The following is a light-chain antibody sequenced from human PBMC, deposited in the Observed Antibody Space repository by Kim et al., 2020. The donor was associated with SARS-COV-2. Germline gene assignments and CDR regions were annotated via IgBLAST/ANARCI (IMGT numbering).Light chain of an antibody. Sequence: EIVMAQSPATLSVSPGERATLSCRASQSVNTNLAWYQQKPGQAPRLLIYATFTRATGVSSRFSGSGSGTEFTLTISSLKSEDFAVYYCQQYNKWPPITFGQGTRLEIK. CDR1: QSVNTN. CDR3: QQYNKWPPIT. V-gene: IGKV3-15*01. J-gene: IGKJ5*01. CDR2: ATF.